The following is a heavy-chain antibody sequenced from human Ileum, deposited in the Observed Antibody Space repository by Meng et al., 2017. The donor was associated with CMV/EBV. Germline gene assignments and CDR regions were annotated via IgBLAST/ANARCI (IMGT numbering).Heavy chain of an antibody. CDR3: ATYRKGDGGRGS. D-gene: IGHD3-16*01. J-gene: IGHJ5*02. CDR1: GDSVSSGNNH. Sequence: QGQRHAAGQGLVKPSQTLSRTCTVSGDSVSSGNNHWSWIRQPAGKGLEWIGQLYYNGIRYYNPSLESRLTISMDTSRNVFSLKLSSVTAADTAVYYCATYRKGDGGRGSWGQGTLVTVSS. CDR2: LYYNGIR. V-gene: IGHV4-61*02.